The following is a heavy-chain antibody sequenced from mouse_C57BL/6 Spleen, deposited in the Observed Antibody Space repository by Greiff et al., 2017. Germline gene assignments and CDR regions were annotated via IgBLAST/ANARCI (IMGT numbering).Heavy chain of an antibody. CDR2: IDPSDSET. V-gene: IGHV1-52*01. CDR3: ARKGDSSGPWYVDV. CDR1: GYTFTSYW. J-gene: IGHJ1*03. D-gene: IGHD3-2*02. Sequence: VQLQQPGAELVRPGSSVKLSCKASGYTFTSYWMHWVKQRPIQGLEWIGNIDPSDSETHYNQKFKDKATLTVDKSSSTAYMQLSSLTSEDSAVYYCARKGDSSGPWYVDVWGTGTTVTVSS.